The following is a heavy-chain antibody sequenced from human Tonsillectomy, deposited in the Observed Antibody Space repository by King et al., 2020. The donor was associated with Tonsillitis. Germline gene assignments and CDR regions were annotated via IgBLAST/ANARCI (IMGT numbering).Heavy chain of an antibody. CDR1: GGSISSSSYY. CDR3: ARLTYYDSSGCFDY. CDR2: IYYSGST. V-gene: IGHV4-39*01. D-gene: IGHD3-22*01. J-gene: IGHJ4*02. Sequence: QLQESGPGLVKPSETLSLTCTVSGGSISSSSYYWGWIRQPPGKGLEWIGSIYYSGSTYYNPSLKSRVTISVDTSKNQFSLKLSSVTAADTAVYYCARLTYYDSSGCFDYWGQGTLVTVSS.